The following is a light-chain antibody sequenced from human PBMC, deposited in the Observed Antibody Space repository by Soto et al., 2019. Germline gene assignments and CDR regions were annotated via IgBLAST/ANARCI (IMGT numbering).Light chain of an antibody. CDR3: QQYYSTPWT. CDR2: WAS. V-gene: IGKV4-1*01. J-gene: IGKJ1*01. CDR1: QSVLYSPNNKNY. Sequence: DIVMTQSPDSLAVSLGERATFNCKSSQSVLYSPNNKNYLAWYQQKPGQPPKLLIYWASTRESGVPDRFSGSGSGTDFTLTISSLQAEDVAVYYCQQYYSTPWTFGPGTKVEI.